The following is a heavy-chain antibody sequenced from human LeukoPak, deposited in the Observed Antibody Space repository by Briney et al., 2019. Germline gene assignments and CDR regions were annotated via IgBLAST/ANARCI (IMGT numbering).Heavy chain of an antibody. CDR3: ARGTAAAGKRKPTKFDY. J-gene: IGHJ4*02. V-gene: IGHV1-18*01. D-gene: IGHD6-13*01. Sequence: ASVKVSCKASGYTFTSYGISWVRQAPGQGLEWMGWISAYNGNTNYAQKLQGRVTMTTDTSTSTAYMELRSLRSDDTAVYYCARGTAAAGKRKPTKFDYWGQGTLVTVSS. CDR2: ISAYNGNT. CDR1: GYTFTSYG.